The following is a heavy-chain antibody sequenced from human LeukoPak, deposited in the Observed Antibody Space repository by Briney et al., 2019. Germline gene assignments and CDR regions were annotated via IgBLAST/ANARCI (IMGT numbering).Heavy chain of an antibody. D-gene: IGHD7-27*01. CDR1: GGTFSSYA. V-gene: IGHV1-69*13. Sequence: GASVKVSCKASGGTFSSYAISWVRQAPGQGLGWMGGIIPIFGTANYAQKFQGRVTITADESTSTAYMELSSLRSEDTAVYYCARDRSVRWGNFDYWGQGTLVTVSS. CDR3: ARDRSVRWGNFDY. CDR2: IIPIFGTA. J-gene: IGHJ4*02.